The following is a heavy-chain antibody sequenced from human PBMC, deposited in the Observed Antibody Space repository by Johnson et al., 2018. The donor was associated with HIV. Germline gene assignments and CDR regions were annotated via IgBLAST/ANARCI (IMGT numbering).Heavy chain of an antibody. V-gene: IGHV3-11*04. CDR2: ISSSGSTI. Sequence: QVHLVDSGGGLVKPGGSLRLPCAASGFTFSDYYMSWIRQAPGKGLEWVSYISSSGSTIYSADSVKGRFTISRDNAKNSLYLQMNSLRAEDTAVYYCARSPRIVVVVAATVGHAFDIWGQGTMVTVSS. CDR3: ARSPRIVVVVAATVGHAFDI. J-gene: IGHJ3*02. CDR1: GFTFSDYY. D-gene: IGHD2-15*01.